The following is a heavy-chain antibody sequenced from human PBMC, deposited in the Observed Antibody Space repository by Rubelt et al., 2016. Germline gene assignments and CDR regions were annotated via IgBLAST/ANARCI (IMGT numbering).Heavy chain of an antibody. V-gene: IGHV1-46*01. CDR1: GYIFTSYS. J-gene: IGHJ4*02. CDR3: ARDSWNLAERLPNFNY. CDR2: IKPSGGST. Sequence: GYIFTSYSMHWVRQAPGQGLEWMGIIKPSGGSTTYAQKFQGRVSMTRDTSTSTVYMELSSLRYEDTALYYCARDSWNLAERLPNFNYWGQGTLVTVSS. D-gene: IGHD1-1*01.